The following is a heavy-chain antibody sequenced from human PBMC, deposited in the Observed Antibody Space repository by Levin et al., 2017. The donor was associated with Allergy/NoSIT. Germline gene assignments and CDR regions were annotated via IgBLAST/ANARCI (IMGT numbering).Heavy chain of an antibody. CDR3: ARHIRGWRDYYYYYYMDV. Sequence: GESLKISCKASGYSFATFWIGWVRQMPGKGLEWMGIIYPGDSDTRYSPSFQGQVTISVDKSFNTAYLQWSSLKASHTAMYYFARHIRGWRDYYYYYYMDVWGKGTTVTVSS. CDR2: IYPGDSDT. CDR1: GYSFATFW. J-gene: IGHJ6*03. D-gene: IGHD3-3*02. V-gene: IGHV5-51*01.